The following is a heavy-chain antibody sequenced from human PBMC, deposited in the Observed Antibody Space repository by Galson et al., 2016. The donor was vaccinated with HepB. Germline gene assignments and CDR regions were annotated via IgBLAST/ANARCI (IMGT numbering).Heavy chain of an antibody. V-gene: IGHV1-2*04. CDR3: ARGESSSYWWDFYSYDMDV. D-gene: IGHD2-8*02. CDR1: GYTFTGYY. J-gene: IGHJ6*02. Sequence: SVKVSCKASGYTFTGYYMHWVRQAPGQGLEWMGWINPNSGGTTYAQTFQGWVTMTRDTSITPAYMELRSQRSDDTAVYYCARGESSSYWWDFYSYDMDVWGQGTTVTVSS. CDR2: INPNSGGT.